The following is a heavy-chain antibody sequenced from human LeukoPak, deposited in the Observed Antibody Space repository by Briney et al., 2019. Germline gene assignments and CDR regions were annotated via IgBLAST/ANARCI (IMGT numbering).Heavy chain of an antibody. Sequence: PGGSLRLSCAASGFTFSSYGMHWVRQAPGKGLEWVAVISYDGSNKYYADSVKGRFTISRDNSKNTLYLQMNSLSAEDTAVYYCAKDRATVVLFDYWGQGTLVTVSS. V-gene: IGHV3-30*18. CDR1: GFTFSSYG. CDR2: ISYDGSNK. J-gene: IGHJ4*02. CDR3: AKDRATVVLFDY. D-gene: IGHD4-23*01.